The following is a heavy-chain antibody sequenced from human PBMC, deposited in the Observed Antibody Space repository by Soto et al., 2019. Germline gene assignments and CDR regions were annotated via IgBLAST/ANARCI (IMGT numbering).Heavy chain of an antibody. CDR1: GFTFISYW. V-gene: IGHV3-74*01. D-gene: IGHD6-19*01. CDR3: ARRLAVAGWPLDY. J-gene: IGHJ4*02. Sequence: GGSLRLSCAASGFTFISYWMHWVRQAPGKGLVWVSRINTDGSSTSYADSVKGRFTISRDNAKNTLYLQMNSLRSEDTAVYYCARRLAVAGWPLDYWGQGTLVTVSS. CDR2: INTDGSST.